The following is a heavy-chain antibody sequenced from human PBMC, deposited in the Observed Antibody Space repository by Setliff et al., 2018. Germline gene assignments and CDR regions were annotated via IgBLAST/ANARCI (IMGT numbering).Heavy chain of an antibody. V-gene: IGHV1-18*01. CDR2: IGAYTGNT. CDR3: SRLVRYCTTTTCQSVPGAEV. CDR1: GYTLINYG. J-gene: IGHJ4*02. D-gene: IGHD2-8*01. Sequence: ASVKVSCKASGYTLINYGISWVRQAPGQGLEWMGSIGAYTGNTNYAQKFQGRVTMTTDTSMSTAYMELRSLRSDDTAVYYCSRLVRYCTTTTCQSVPGAEVWGQGTLVTVSS.